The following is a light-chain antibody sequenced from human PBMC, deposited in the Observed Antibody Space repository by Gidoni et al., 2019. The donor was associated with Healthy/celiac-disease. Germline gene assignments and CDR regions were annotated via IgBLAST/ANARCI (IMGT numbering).Light chain of an antibody. J-gene: IGKJ1*01. Sequence: DIVMTQSPDSLAVSLGERATINCKSSQSVLYSSNNKNYLAWYQQKPGQPPKLLIYWASTRESGVPDRFSGGGSGTGFTLTISSLQAEDVAVYYCQQYYSTHWTFGQGTKVEIK. V-gene: IGKV4-1*01. CDR3: QQYYSTHWT. CDR1: QSVLYSSNNKNY. CDR2: WAS.